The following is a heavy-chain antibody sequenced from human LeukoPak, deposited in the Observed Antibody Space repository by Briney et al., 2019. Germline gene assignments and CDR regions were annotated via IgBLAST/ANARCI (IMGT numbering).Heavy chain of an antibody. CDR2: IYYSGST. J-gene: IGHJ4*02. Sequence: SETLSLTCTVSGGSISSYYWSWIRQPPGKGLEWIGYIYYSGSTNYNPSPKSRVTISVDTSKNQFSLKLSSVTAADTAVYYCARRGGYSSGWAHFDYWGQGTLVTVSS. CDR3: ARRGGYSSGWAHFDY. CDR1: GGSISSYY. D-gene: IGHD6-19*01. V-gene: IGHV4-59*01.